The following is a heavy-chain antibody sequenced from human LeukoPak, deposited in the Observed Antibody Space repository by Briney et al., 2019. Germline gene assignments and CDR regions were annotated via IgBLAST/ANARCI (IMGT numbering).Heavy chain of an antibody. V-gene: IGHV3-74*01. CDR1: GFTFSPYW. Sequence: PGGSLRLSSAASGFTFSPYWMHWVRQAPGKGLVWVSRINSDGSSTNYADSVKGRFTISRDNAKNTLYLQMNSLGAEDTAVYYCVRDMGYYDKVWGQGTLVTVSS. J-gene: IGHJ4*02. CDR2: INSDGSST. D-gene: IGHD3-22*01. CDR3: VRDMGYYDKV.